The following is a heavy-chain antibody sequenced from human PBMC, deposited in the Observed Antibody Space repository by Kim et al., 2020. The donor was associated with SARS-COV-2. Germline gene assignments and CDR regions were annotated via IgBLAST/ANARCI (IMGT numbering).Heavy chain of an antibody. CDR3: ARFPPTMVRGVITYYYYY. Sequence: SETLSLTCAVYGGSFSGYYWSWIRQPPGKGLEWIGEINHSGSTNYNPSLKSRVTISVDTSKNQFSLKLSSVTAADTAVYYCARFPPTMVRGVITYYYYY. J-gene: IGHJ6*01. D-gene: IGHD3-10*01. CDR2: INHSGST. V-gene: IGHV4-34*01. CDR1: GGSFSGYY.